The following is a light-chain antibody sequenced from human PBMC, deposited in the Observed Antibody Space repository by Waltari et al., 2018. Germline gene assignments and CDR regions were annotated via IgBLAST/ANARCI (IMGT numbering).Light chain of an antibody. CDR2: GVN. Sequence: QSVLTQPPSVSGAPGQRVTISCTGGGSNIGAGYDVHWYRQLPGKAPELLIYGVNNRPSGVPDRFFGSLSGTSASPAITGLQAEDEADYYCQSYDTSLSVVFGGGTKLTV. J-gene: IGLJ2*01. CDR3: QSYDTSLSVV. V-gene: IGLV1-40*01. CDR1: GSNIGAGYD.